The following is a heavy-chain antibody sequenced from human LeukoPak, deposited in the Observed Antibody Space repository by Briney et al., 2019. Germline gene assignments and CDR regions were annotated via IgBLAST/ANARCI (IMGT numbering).Heavy chain of an antibody. CDR2: INHSGST. D-gene: IGHD6-19*01. V-gene: IGHV4-34*01. CDR3: ARNRGYSSGWYYTYYYYMDV. Sequence: SETLSLTCAVYGGSFSGYYWSWIRQPPGKGLEWIGEINHSGSTNYNPSLKSRVTVSVDTSKNQFSLKLSSVTAADTAVYYCARNRGYSSGWYYTYYYYMDVWGKGTTVTISS. CDR1: GGSFSGYY. J-gene: IGHJ6*03.